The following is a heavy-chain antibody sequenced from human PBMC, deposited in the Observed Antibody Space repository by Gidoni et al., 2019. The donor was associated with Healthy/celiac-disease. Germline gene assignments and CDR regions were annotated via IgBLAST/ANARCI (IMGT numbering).Heavy chain of an antibody. D-gene: IGHD5-12*01. V-gene: IGHV5-51*01. CDR2: IYPGDSNT. CDR1: GYSFTGYW. Sequence: EVQLVQSGAEVKQPGEPLMIFCKGSGYSFTGYWIGGVRQMPGKGLGWMGIIYPGDSNTRYGPSFQGQVTISADKTISTACLQWSSLKASDTAMYYCARRGGDGYNWRWFDPWGQGTLVTVSS. J-gene: IGHJ5*02. CDR3: ARRGGDGYNWRWFDP.